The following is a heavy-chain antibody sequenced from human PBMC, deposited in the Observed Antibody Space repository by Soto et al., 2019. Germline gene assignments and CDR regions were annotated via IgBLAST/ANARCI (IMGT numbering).Heavy chain of an antibody. J-gene: IGHJ5*02. Sequence: LETLSLTCTVSGGSISSYYGSWIRQPTGKGLEWIGYINYSGNTNYNPSLGSRVTMSVDTSKSQFSLKLRSVTAADTAVYYCARDMGLGYGERNLFDPWGQGTLVTVSS. CDR3: ARDMGLGYGERNLFDP. V-gene: IGHV4-59*01. CDR1: GGSISSYY. CDR2: INYSGNT. D-gene: IGHD1-26*01.